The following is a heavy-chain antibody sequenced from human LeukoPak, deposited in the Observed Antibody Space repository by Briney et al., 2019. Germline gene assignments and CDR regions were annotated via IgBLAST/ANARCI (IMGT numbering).Heavy chain of an antibody. D-gene: IGHD1-1*01. J-gene: IGHJ4*02. CDR3: ARGPAGYN. CDR2: IYSGGST. V-gene: IGHV3-53*01. CDR1: GFTFSNAW. Sequence: PGGSLRLSCAASGFTFSNAWMSWVRQAPGKGLEWVSVIYSGGSTDYADSVKGRFTISRDNSKNTLYLQMNSLRAEDTAMYHCARGPAGYNWGQGTLVTVSS.